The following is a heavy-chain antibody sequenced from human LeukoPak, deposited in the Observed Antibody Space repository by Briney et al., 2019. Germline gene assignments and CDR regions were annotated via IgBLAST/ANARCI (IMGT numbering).Heavy chain of an antibody. V-gene: IGHV3-11*04. CDR1: GFNFNDYY. J-gene: IGHJ4*01. CDR2: ISHTGSPV. Sequence: PGGSLRLSCAASGFNFNDYYMSWFRRAPGKGLEWVAYISHTGSPVYYIDSVKGRFSISRDSAKDSLYLQMDRLRPEDTAVYYCARDSGGGRYFDSWGHGTLVTVSS. D-gene: IGHD3-16*01. CDR3: ARDSGGGRYFDS.